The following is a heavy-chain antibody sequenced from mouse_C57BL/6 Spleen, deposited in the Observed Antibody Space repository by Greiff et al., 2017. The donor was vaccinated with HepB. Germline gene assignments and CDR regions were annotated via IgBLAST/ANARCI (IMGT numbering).Heavy chain of an antibody. D-gene: IGHD2-5*01. J-gene: IGHJ3*01. CDR2: IDPENGDT. CDR3: TTTYSNIAY. V-gene: IGHV14-4*01. CDR1: GFNFKDDY. Sequence: VQLQQSGAELVRPGASVKLSCTASGFNFKDDYMHWVKQRPEQGLEWIGWIDPENGDTEYASKFQGKATIAADTSSNTAYLQLSSLTSEDAAVCYCTTTYSNIAYWGQGTLVTVSA.